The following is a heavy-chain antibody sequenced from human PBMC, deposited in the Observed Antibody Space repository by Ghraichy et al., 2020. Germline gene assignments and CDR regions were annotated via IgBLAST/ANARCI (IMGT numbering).Heavy chain of an antibody. CDR1: GFTFSRYT. Sequence: GGSLRLSCAASGFTFSRYTMHWVRQAPGKGLEWVAVIRYDGRDKYYADSVRGRFTISRDNSKNTLYLQMNSLRAEDTAVYYCVRDNWGRGELGSGMDVWGQGTTVSVSS. J-gene: IGHJ6*02. D-gene: IGHD7-27*01. V-gene: IGHV3-33*01. CDR2: IRYDGRDK. CDR3: VRDNWGRGELGSGMDV.